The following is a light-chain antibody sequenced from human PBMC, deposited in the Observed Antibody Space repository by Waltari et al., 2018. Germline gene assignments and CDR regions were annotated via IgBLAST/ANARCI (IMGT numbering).Light chain of an antibody. Sequence: QSVLTPPPSASGTPGQRVTISCSGSSSNIGSNYVYWYQQVPGTAPKLLIYRNNQRPSGVPDRFSGSKSGTSASLAITGLRSDDEGDYYCAAWDDSLSGRVFGGGTKLTVL. CDR2: RNN. CDR3: AAWDDSLSGRV. CDR1: SSNIGSNY. V-gene: IGLV1-47*01. J-gene: IGLJ3*02.